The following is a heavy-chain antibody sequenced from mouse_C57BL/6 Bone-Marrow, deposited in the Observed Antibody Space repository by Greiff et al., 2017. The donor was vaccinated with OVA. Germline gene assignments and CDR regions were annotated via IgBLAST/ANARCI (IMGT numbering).Heavy chain of an antibody. D-gene: IGHD2-4*01. CDR2: ISSGSSTI. J-gene: IGHJ3*01. V-gene: IGHV5-17*01. Sequence: EVKLEESGGGLVKPGGSLKLSCAASGFTFSDYGMHWVRQAPEKGLEWVAYISSGSSTIYYADTVKGRFTISRDNAKNTLFLQMTSLRSEDTAMYYCARQDYDGFAYWGQGTLVTVSA. CDR1: GFTFSDYG. CDR3: ARQDYDGFAY.